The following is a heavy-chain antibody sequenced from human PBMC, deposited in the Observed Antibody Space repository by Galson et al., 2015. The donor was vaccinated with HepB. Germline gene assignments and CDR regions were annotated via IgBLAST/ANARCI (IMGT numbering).Heavy chain of an antibody. Sequence: SVKVSCKASGGTFSSYAISWVRQAPGQGLEWMGGIIPIFGIANYAQKFQGRVTITADKSTSTAYMELSSLRSEDTAVYYCARYNYDSTPNASYGMDVWGQGTTVTVSS. CDR1: GGTFSSYA. J-gene: IGHJ6*02. CDR2: IIPIFGIA. D-gene: IGHD3-22*01. CDR3: ARYNYDSTPNASYGMDV. V-gene: IGHV1-69*10.